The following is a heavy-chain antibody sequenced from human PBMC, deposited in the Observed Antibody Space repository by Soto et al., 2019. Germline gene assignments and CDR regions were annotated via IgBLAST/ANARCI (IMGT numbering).Heavy chain of an antibody. Sequence: GRSLRLSCVASGFTFRTYTMSWVRQAPGKGLEWVSGIRGFSPYTFYAESVKGRFTISRDNAKNSLYLQMNSLGVEDTAVYYCARDRGYDAHDYYYNAMDVWGQGTTVTVSS. J-gene: IGHJ6*02. D-gene: IGHD2-15*01. CDR3: ARDRGYDAHDYYYNAMDV. V-gene: IGHV3-21*01. CDR2: IRGFSPYT. CDR1: GFTFRTYT.